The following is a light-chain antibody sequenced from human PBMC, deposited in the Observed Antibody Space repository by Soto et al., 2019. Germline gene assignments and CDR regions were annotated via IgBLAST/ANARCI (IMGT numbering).Light chain of an antibody. CDR2: GHN. J-gene: IGLJ2*01. CDR3: QSYDNSLSGVL. Sequence: QPVLTQPPSVSGAPGQRVTISCTGSSSNIGAGYDVHWYQQLPGTAPKLRMYGHNNRPSGVPDRFSGSKSGTSAYLAITGLQAEDEADYYCQSYDNSLSGVLFGGGTKLTVL. V-gene: IGLV1-40*01. CDR1: SSNIGAGYD.